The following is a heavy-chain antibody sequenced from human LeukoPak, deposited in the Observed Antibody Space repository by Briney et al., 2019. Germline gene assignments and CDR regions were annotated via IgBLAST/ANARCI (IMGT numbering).Heavy chain of an antibody. CDR3: AVVAAAILGEVYYYGMDV. D-gene: IGHD2-2*02. CDR1: GYTFSTYA. J-gene: IGHJ6*02. V-gene: IGHV1-3*01. Sequence: GASVKVSCKASGYTFSTYAMHWVRQAPGQRLEWMGWINAGNGNTKYSQKFQGRVILTSDTSASTAYMELSSLRSEDTAVYYCAVVAAAILGEVYYYGMDVWGQGTTVTVSS. CDR2: INAGNGNT.